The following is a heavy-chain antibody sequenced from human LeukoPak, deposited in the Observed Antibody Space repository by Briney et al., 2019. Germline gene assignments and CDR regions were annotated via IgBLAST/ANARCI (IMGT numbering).Heavy chain of an antibody. CDR1: GFTFGSYA. CDR3: ARVHLNYYDFWSGYSYYFDY. D-gene: IGHD3-3*01. J-gene: IGHJ4*02. V-gene: IGHV3-23*01. Sequence: PGGSLRLSCAASGFTFGSYAMSWVRQAPGKGLEWVSATSGSGGSTYYADSGKGRFTISRDNSKNTLYLQVNSLRAEDTAVYYCARVHLNYYDFWSGYSYYFDYWGQGTLVTVSS. CDR2: TSGSGGST.